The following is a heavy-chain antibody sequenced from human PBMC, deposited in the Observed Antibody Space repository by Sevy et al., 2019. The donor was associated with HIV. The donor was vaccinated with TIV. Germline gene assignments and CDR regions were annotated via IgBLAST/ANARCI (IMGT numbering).Heavy chain of an antibody. Sequence: GGSLRLSCAASGFTFSYYGMHWDRQAPGKGLEWVTFISYDAINKYYAHSVKGRFTISRDNSKNTLYLQMNSLRPEDTALYYCAKNTAAVGTGGFDYWGQGTLVTVSS. CDR1: GFTFSYYG. D-gene: IGHD6-13*01. V-gene: IGHV3-30*02. CDR2: ISYDAINK. CDR3: AKNTAAVGTGGFDY. J-gene: IGHJ4*02.